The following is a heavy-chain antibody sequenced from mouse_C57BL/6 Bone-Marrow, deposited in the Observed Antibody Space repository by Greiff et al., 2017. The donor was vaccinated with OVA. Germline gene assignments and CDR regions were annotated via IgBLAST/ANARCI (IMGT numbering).Heavy chain of an antibody. V-gene: IGHV1-52*01. J-gene: IGHJ3*01. D-gene: IGHD2-2*01. CDR3: ARGGYHGGFAY. Sequence: QVQLQQPGAELVRPGSSVKLSCKASGYTFTSYWMHWVKQRPIQGLEWIGNIDPSDSETHYNQKFKDKATLTVDKSSSTAYMQLSSLTSEDSAVYYCARGGYHGGFAYWGQGTLVTVSA. CDR2: IDPSDSET. CDR1: GYTFTSYW.